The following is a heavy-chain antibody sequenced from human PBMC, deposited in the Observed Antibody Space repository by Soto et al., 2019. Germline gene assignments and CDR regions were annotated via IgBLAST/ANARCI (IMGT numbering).Heavy chain of an antibody. Sequence: EVQLVESGGGLVQPGGSLRLSCAASGFTFSSYSMNWVRHAPGKGLEWVSYISSSSSTIYYADSVKGRFTISRDNAKNSLYLQMNSLRDEDTAVYYCARARSIFGVVTMFDYWGQGTLVTVSS. CDR1: GFTFSSYS. CDR3: ARARSIFGVVTMFDY. D-gene: IGHD3-3*01. CDR2: ISSSSSTI. V-gene: IGHV3-48*02. J-gene: IGHJ4*02.